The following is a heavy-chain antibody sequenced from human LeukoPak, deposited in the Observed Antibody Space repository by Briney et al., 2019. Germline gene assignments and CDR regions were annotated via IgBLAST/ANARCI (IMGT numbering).Heavy chain of an antibody. V-gene: IGHV1-2*02. Sequence: ASVKVSCKASGYIFPGYYIHWLRQAPGQGLECMGWINPNSGGTDSAQKFQGRVTMTRDTAISTAYMELNNLSSDDTAVYYCARAPAYCGGDCYAGPFDHWGQGTLVTVSS. CDR3: ARAPAYCGGDCYAGPFDH. D-gene: IGHD2-21*02. J-gene: IGHJ4*02. CDR2: INPNSGGT. CDR1: GYIFPGYY.